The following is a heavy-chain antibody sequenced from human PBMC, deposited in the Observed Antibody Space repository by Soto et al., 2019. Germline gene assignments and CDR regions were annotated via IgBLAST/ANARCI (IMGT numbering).Heavy chain of an antibody. CDR3: AHAYGGTSWPNDAFDV. J-gene: IGHJ3*01. D-gene: IGHD2-2*01. CDR1: GFSLSADGVG. V-gene: IGHV2-5*02. Sequence: QITLKESGPTLVKPTQTLTLTCTFSGFSLSADGVGVGWIRQPPGKALEWLALIYWDDDKRYRPSLKSRLTLTKDTSKNQVVLKMTNMDPVDTATYYCAHAYGGTSWPNDAFDVWGQGTVVTVSS. CDR2: IYWDDDK.